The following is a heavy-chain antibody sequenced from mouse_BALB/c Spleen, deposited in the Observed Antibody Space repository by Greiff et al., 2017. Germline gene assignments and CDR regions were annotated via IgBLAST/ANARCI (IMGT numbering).Heavy chain of an antibody. CDR3: ATLDSSGYIFDY. D-gene: IGHD3-2*01. Sequence: EVKLVESGGGLVQPGGSRKLSCAASGFTFSSFGMHWVRQAPEKGLEWVAYISSGSSTIYYADTVKCRFTISRDNPKNTLFLQMTSLRSEDTAMYYCATLDSSGYIFDYWGQGTTLTVSS. CDR1: GFTFSSFG. J-gene: IGHJ2*01. V-gene: IGHV5-17*02. CDR2: ISSGSSTI.